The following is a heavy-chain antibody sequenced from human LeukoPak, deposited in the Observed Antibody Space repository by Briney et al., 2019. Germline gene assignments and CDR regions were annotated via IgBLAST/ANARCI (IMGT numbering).Heavy chain of an antibody. CDR3: ARRAYCGGDCYSDY. CDR2: IYPGDSDT. V-gene: IGHV5-51*01. CDR1: GFTFTNYW. D-gene: IGHD2-21*02. Sequence: PGESLKISCKGSGFTFTNYWIAWVRQMPGKGLEWMGIIYPGDSDTRYNPSFQGQVTISADKSINTAYLQWSSLKASDSAMYYCARRAYCGGDCYSDYWGQGTLVTVSS. J-gene: IGHJ4*02.